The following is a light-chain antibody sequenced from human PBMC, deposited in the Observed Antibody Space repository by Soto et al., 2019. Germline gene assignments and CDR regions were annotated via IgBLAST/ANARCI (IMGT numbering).Light chain of an antibody. Sequence: QSALTQPASVSGSAGQSSTISCSGTMRDVGAYNLVSWYQQHPGTAPKLIIYEVRNRPSSISSRFSGSRSGNTAALTISGLQSEDEGDYYCSAYGARSTLVFGGGTKATVL. CDR3: SAYGARSTLV. V-gene: IGLV2-14*01. CDR2: EVR. J-gene: IGLJ3*02. CDR1: MRDVGAYNL.